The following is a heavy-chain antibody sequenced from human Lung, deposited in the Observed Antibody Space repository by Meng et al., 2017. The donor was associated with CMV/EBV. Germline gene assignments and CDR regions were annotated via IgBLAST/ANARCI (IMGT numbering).Heavy chain of an antibody. D-gene: IGHD3-10*01. CDR3: ARVPNWGYDTFGELEY. CDR1: GYMFTGYY. Sequence: ASXXVSXKASGYMFTGYYIHWVRQAPGQGLEWMGWINPNTDGTYFAQQFQGRVTMTRDTSISTAYLELSRLRSDDTAIYYCARVPNWGYDTFGELEYWGPGXLVTVSS. CDR2: INPNTDGT. V-gene: IGHV1-2*02. J-gene: IGHJ4*02.